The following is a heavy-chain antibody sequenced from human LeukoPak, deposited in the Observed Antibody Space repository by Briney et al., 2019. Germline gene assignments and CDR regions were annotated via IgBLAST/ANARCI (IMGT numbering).Heavy chain of an antibody. J-gene: IGHJ4*02. CDR1: GFTFSSYW. Sequence: KPGGSLRLSCAASGFTFSSYWMSWVRQAPGKGLEWVANIKQDGSEKYYVDSVKGRFTISRGNAKNSLYLQMNSLRAEDTAVYYCARDGSYGLLDYWGQGTLVTVSS. V-gene: IGHV3-7*03. D-gene: IGHD5-18*01. CDR3: ARDGSYGLLDY. CDR2: IKQDGSEK.